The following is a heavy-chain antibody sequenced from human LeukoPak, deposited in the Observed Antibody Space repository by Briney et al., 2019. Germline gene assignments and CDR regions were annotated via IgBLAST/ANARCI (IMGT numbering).Heavy chain of an antibody. CDR2: ISAYNGNT. CDR1: GYTFTSYG. J-gene: IGHJ5*02. CDR3: ARDISGGEMGGWFAP. D-gene: IGHD3-10*01. Sequence: ASVKVSCKASGYTFTSYGISWVRQAPGQGLEWMGWISAYNGNTNYAQKLQGRVTMTTDTSTSTAYMELRSLRSEDTAIYYCARDISGGEMGGWFAPGGKEPLVPVS. V-gene: IGHV1-18*01.